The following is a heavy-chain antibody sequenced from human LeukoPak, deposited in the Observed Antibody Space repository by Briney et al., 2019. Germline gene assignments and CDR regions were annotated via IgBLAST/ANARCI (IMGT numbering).Heavy chain of an antibody. J-gene: IGHJ4*02. D-gene: IGHD6-6*01. V-gene: IGHV1-2*02. CDR2: INPNSGGT. Sequence: ASVKVSCKASGYTFTSYAMHWVRQAPGQRLEWMGWINPNSGGTNYAQKFQGRVTMTRDTSISTAYMELSRLRSDDTAVYYCARSSARSSLLVYGYWGQGTLVTVSS. CDR1: GYTFTSYA. CDR3: ARSSARSSLLVYGY.